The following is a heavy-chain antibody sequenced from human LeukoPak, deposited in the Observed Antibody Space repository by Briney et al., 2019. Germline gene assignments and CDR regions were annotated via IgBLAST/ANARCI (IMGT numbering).Heavy chain of an antibody. J-gene: IGHJ6*03. Sequence: NPSETLSLTCAVYGGSFSGYYWSWIRQPPGKGLEWIGEINHSGSTNYNPSLKSRVTISVDTSKNQFSLKLSSVTAADTAVYYCARDFTNSYDFWSGYPYYYYMDVWGKGTTVTVSS. D-gene: IGHD3-3*01. CDR2: INHSGST. CDR3: ARDFTNSYDFWSGYPYYYYMDV. CDR1: GGSFSGYY. V-gene: IGHV4-34*01.